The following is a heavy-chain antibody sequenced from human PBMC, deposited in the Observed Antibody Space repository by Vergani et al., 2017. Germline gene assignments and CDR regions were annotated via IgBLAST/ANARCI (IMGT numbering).Heavy chain of an antibody. CDR1: GGTFSSYT. V-gene: IGHV1-69*02. D-gene: IGHD3-10*01. CDR2: IIPILGIA. CDR3: ARGLGFGELFGNWFDP. Sequence: QVQLVQSGAEVKKPGSSVKVSCKASGGTFSSYTTSWVRRAPGQGLEWMGRIIPILGIANYAQKFQGRVTITADKSTSTAYMELSSLRSEDTAVYYCARGLGFGELFGNWFDPWGQGTLVTVSS. J-gene: IGHJ5*02.